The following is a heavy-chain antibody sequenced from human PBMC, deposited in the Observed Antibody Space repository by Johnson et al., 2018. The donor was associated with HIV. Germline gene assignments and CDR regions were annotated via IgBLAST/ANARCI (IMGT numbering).Heavy chain of an antibody. Sequence: VQLVESGGGVVQPGRSLRLSCAASGFIFSNYGMHWVRQAPGKGLEWVANIKQDGSEKYYVDSVKGRFTISRDKTKNTLKLQMNSLRVEDTAVYYCARGLVGSTTALDIWGQGTMVTVSS. CDR1: GFIFSNYG. D-gene: IGHD1-26*01. CDR2: IKQDGSEK. V-gene: IGHV3-7*01. J-gene: IGHJ3*02. CDR3: ARGLVGSTTALDI.